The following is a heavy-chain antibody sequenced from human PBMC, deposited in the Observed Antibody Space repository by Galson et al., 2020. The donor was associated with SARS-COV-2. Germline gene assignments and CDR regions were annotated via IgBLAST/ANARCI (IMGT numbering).Heavy chain of an antibody. CDR1: GGSISSSSYY. J-gene: IGHJ3*02. CDR2: IYYSGST. V-gene: IGHV4-39*01. D-gene: IGHD6-19*01. Sequence: SETLSLTCTVSGGSISSSSYYWGWIRQPPGKGLEWIGSIYYSGSTYYNPSLKSRVTISVDTSKNQFSLKLSSVTAADTAVYYCARSAVVEWLVGGAFDIWGQGTMVTVSS. CDR3: ARSAVVEWLVGGAFDI.